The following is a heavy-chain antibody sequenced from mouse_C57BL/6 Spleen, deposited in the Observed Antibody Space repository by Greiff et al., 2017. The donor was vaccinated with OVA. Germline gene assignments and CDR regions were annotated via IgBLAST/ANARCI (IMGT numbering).Heavy chain of an antibody. CDR1: GYTFTDYY. V-gene: IGHV1-26*01. CDR3: AREGGYAMDY. Sequence: EVQLQQSGPELVKPGASVKISCKASGYTFTDYYMNWVKQSHGKSLEWIGDINPNNGGTSYNQKFKGKATLTVDKSSSTAYMELRSLTSEDSAVYYCAREGGYAMDYWGQGTSVTVSS. CDR2: INPNNGGT. J-gene: IGHJ4*01.